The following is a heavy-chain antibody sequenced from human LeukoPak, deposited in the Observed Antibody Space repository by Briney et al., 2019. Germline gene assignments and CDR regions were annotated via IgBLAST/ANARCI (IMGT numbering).Heavy chain of an antibody. CDR2: ISAYNGNT. CDR3: ARGAWFDP. Sequence: ASVKVSCKASGYTFTSYGISWVRQAPGQGLEWMGWISAYNGNTNYAQKFQGRVTITRDTSASTAYMELSSLRSEDTAVYYCARGAWFDPWGQGTLVTVSS. V-gene: IGHV1-18*01. J-gene: IGHJ5*02. CDR1: GYTFTSYG.